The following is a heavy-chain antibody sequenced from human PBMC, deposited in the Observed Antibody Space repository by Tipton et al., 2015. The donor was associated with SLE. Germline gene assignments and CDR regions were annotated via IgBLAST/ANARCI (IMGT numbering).Heavy chain of an antibody. V-gene: IGHV4-59*11. D-gene: IGHD3-10*01. J-gene: IGHJ4*02. CDR3: GRDGGAYFDY. Sequence: TLSLTCTVSGGSISVHYWTWIRQPPGKGLEWIGYIYYSGSTNYNPSLKSRVTISVDTPKNQFSLKLSSVTAADTAVYYCGRDGGAYFDYWGQGTLVTVSS. CDR2: IYYSGST. CDR1: GGSISVHY.